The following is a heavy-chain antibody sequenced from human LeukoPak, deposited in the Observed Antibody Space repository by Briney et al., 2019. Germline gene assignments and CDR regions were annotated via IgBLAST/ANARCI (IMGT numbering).Heavy chain of an antibody. V-gene: IGHV3-23*01. CDR2: ISVSGGCT. CDR3: AAEGETGTPDY. CDR1: GFTFRNYG. D-gene: IGHD1-1*01. Sequence: GGTLRLSCAASGFTFRNYGMSWVRPAPGKGPEWVSGISVSGGCTYYADSVKGRVTISRDKSKNTLYLQMNSLRAEDTAVYYCAAEGETGTPDYWGQGTLVTVSS. J-gene: IGHJ4*02.